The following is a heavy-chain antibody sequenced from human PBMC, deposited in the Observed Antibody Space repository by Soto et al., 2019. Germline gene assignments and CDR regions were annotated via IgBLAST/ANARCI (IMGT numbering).Heavy chain of an antibody. CDR1: GYAFTTYG. CDR3: ARGRYGEY. Sequence: QVHLVQSGAEVKKPGASVKVSCKGSGYAFTTYGITWVRQAPGQGLEWMGWISAHNGNTNYAQKLQGRVTVTRDTPTRTASMRLRSLRSDYTAVYYCARGRYGEYWGQGALVTVYS. J-gene: IGHJ4*02. D-gene: IGHD3-10*01. V-gene: IGHV1-18*01. CDR2: ISAHNGNT.